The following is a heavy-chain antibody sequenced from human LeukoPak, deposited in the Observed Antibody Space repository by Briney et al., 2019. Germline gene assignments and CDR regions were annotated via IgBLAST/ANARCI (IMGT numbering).Heavy chain of an antibody. D-gene: IGHD2-2*01. CDR3: ASSHCSSISCYWDY. CDR1: GGTFSSYA. CDR2: IIPIFGTA. J-gene: IGHJ4*02. V-gene: IGHV1-69*13. Sequence: ASVKVSCKASGGTFSSYAISWVRQAPGQGLEWMGGIIPIFGTANYAQKFQGRVTITADESTSTAYMELSSLRSEDTAVYYCASSHCSSISCYWDYWGQGTLVTVSS.